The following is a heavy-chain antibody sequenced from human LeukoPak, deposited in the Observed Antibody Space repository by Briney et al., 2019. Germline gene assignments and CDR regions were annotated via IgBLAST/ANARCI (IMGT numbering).Heavy chain of an antibody. CDR3: ARRYSSGWYGYYMDV. D-gene: IGHD6-19*01. CDR1: GGTFSSYA. Sequence: SVTVSCKASGGTFSSYAISWVRQAPGQGLEWMGGIIPIFGTANYAQKFQGRVTITADESTSTAYMELSSLRSEDTAVYYCARRYSSGWYGYYMDVWGKGTTVTVSS. V-gene: IGHV1-69*13. J-gene: IGHJ6*03. CDR2: IIPIFGTA.